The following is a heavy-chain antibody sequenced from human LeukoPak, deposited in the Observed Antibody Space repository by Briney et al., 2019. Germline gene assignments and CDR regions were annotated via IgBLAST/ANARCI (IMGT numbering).Heavy chain of an antibody. CDR2: IYTSGST. CDR3: ARHNEVRYYYYMDV. D-gene: IGHD3-10*01. V-gene: IGHV4-4*07. Sequence: PSETLSLTCTVSGGSISSYYWSWIRQPAGKGLEWIGRIYTSGSTNYNPSLKSRVTMSVDTSKNQLSLKLSSVTAADTAVYYCARHNEVRYYYYMDVWGKGTTVTISS. J-gene: IGHJ6*03. CDR1: GGSISSYY.